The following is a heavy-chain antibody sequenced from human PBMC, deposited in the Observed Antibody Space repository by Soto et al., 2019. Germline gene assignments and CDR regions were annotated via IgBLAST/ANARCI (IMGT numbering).Heavy chain of an antibody. CDR2: IYSGGST. CDR3: ASQITVTSYFYFYMDV. J-gene: IGHJ6*03. CDR1: GFTVSSNY. D-gene: IGHD4-4*01. Sequence: EVQLVESGGGLVQPGGSLRLSCAASGFTVSSNYMSWVRQAPGKGLEWVSIIYSGGSTYYADSVKGRFTISRDNSKNPLYLPMNSLRAEATAVYFCASQITVTSYFYFYMDVWGKGTTVTVS. V-gene: IGHV3-66*04.